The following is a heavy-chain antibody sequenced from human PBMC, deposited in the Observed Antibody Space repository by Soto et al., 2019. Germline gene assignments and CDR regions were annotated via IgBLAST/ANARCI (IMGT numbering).Heavy chain of an antibody. Sequence: GGSLRLSCAASGFTFSSYDMHWVRQATGKGLEWVSAIGTAGDTYYPGSVKGRFTISRENAKNSLYLQMNSLRAGDTAVYYCARVVVSNSGSPAYDYWGQGTLVTVSS. CDR1: GFTFSSYD. D-gene: IGHD1-26*01. J-gene: IGHJ4*02. V-gene: IGHV3-13*04. CDR3: ARVVVSNSGSPAYDY. CDR2: IGTAGDT.